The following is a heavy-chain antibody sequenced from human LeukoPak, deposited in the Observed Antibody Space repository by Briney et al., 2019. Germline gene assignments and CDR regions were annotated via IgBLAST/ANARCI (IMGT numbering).Heavy chain of an antibody. V-gene: IGHV4-34*01. Sequence: PSETLSLTCAVYGGSFSGYYWSWIRQPPGKGLEWIGEINHSGSTNYNPSLKSRVTISVDTSKNQFSLKLSSVTAADTAVYYCARDLGGYNFAWYFDLWGRGTLVTVSS. J-gene: IGHJ2*01. CDR2: INHSGST. CDR3: ARDLGGYNFAWYFDL. CDR1: GGSFSGYY. D-gene: IGHD5-24*01.